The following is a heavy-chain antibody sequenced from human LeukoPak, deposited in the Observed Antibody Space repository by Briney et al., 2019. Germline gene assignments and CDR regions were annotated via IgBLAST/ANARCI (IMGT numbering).Heavy chain of an antibody. CDR2: ISYDGSNK. CDR3: ARSPSSVTPSWAYFDY. Sequence: QAGGSLRLSCAASGFTFSSYAMHWVRQAPGKGLEWVAVISYDGSNKYYADSVKGRFTIPRDNSKNTLYLQMNSLRAEDTAVYYCARSPSSVTPSWAYFDYWGQGTLVTVSS. CDR1: GFTFSSYA. D-gene: IGHD4-23*01. V-gene: IGHV3-30-3*01. J-gene: IGHJ4*02.